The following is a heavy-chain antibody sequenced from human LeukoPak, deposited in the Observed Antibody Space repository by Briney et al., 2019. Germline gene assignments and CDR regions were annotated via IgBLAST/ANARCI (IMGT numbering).Heavy chain of an antibody. J-gene: IGHJ4*02. CDR2: INHSGST. D-gene: IGHD5-18*01. CDR3: ARGISYDY. CDR1: GGSFSGYY. Sequence: PSETLSLTCAVYGGSFSGYYWSWIRQPPGKGLEWIGEINHSGSTNYNPSLKSRVTISVDTSKNQFSLKLSSVTAADTAVYYCARGISYDYWGQGTLVTVPS. V-gene: IGHV4-34*01.